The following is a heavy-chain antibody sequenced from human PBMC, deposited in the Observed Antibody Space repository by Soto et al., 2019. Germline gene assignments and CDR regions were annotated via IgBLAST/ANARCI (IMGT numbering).Heavy chain of an antibody. J-gene: IGHJ6*02. CDR3: ARGYCSSTSCYHYYYYGMDV. Sequence: GGSLRLSCAASGFTFSSYAMHWVRQAPGKGLEWVAVISYDGSNKYYADSVKGRFTISRDNSKNTLYLQMNSLRAEDTAVYYCARGYCSSTSCYHYYYYGMDVWGQGTTVTVSS. CDR2: ISYDGSNK. D-gene: IGHD2-2*01. V-gene: IGHV3-30-3*01. CDR1: GFTFSSYA.